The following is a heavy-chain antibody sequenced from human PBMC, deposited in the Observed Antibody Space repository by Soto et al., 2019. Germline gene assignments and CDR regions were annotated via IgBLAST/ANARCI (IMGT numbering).Heavy chain of an antibody. CDR3: AREEVGYCSGGSCYSSGYYYYMDV. CDR2: ISSSGSTI. D-gene: IGHD2-15*01. J-gene: IGHJ6*03. Sequence: SLRLSCAASGFTFSDYYMSWIRQAPGKGLEWVSYISSSGSTIYYADSVKGRFTISRDNAKNSLYLQMNSLRAEDTAVYYCAREEVGYCSGGSCYSSGYYYYMDVWGKGTTVTVSS. V-gene: IGHV3-11*01. CDR1: GFTFSDYY.